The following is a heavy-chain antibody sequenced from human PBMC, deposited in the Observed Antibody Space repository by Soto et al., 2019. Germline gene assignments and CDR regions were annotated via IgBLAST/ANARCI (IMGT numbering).Heavy chain of an antibody. V-gene: IGHV3-48*01. J-gene: IGHJ5*02. CDR3: ARDYSDDYSNYVLHWFDP. CDR2: ISSSSSTI. D-gene: IGHD4-4*01. Sequence: LRLSCAASGFTFSSYSMNWVRQAPGKGLEWVSYISSSSSTIYYADSVKGRFTISRDNAKNSLYLQMNSLRAEDTAVYYYARDYSDDYSNYVLHWFDPWGQGTLVTVSS. CDR1: GFTFSSYS.